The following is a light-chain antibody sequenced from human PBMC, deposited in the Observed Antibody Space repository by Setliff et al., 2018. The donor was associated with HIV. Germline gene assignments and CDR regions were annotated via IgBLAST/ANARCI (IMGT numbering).Light chain of an antibody. Sequence: QSALAQPASVYGSPGQSMNISCTESSSTFENYNFVSGYQQSSGKAPKLLIYADTKRPSGVSDRFSVSKSDNTASLTNSRLQAGDEGDYLCCSYTASNRWVCGGGTKVTGL. J-gene: IGLJ3*02. CDR2: ADT. CDR1: SSTFENYNF. V-gene: IGLV2-23*01. CDR3: CSYTASNRWV.